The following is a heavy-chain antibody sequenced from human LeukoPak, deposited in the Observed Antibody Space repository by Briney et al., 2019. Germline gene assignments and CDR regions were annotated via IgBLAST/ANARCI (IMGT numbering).Heavy chain of an antibody. CDR2: IYTSGGT. CDR1: GGSISSYY. V-gene: IGHV4-4*07. CDR3: ARGVVPAARGYYYYYMDV. Sequence: SETLSLTCAVSGGSISSYYWSWIRQPAGKGLEWIGRIYTSGGTNYNPSLKSRVTMSVDTSKNQFSLKLSSVTAADTAVYYCARGVVPAARGYYYYYMDVWGKGTTVTVSS. D-gene: IGHD2-2*01. J-gene: IGHJ6*03.